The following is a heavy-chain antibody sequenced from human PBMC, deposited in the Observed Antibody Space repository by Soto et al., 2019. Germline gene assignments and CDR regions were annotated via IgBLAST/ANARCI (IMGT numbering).Heavy chain of an antibody. V-gene: IGHV3-21*06. J-gene: IGHJ6*02. CDR1: GLSFSTHS. CDR3: ARNRDPSSKTHGMDV. CDR2: ISSSSYYI. Sequence: GGSLRLSCTPSGLSFSTHSMNWVRQAPGKGLEWVSSISSSSYYIYYADSVKGRFTISRDNAKNTLFLQMNSLRADDTAVYYCARNRDPSSKTHGMDVWGQGTTVTVSS.